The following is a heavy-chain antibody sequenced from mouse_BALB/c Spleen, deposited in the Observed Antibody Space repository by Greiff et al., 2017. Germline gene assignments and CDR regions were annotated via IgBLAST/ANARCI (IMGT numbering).Heavy chain of an antibody. V-gene: IGHV2-9*02. CDR2: IWAGGST. CDR1: GFSLTSYG. CDR3: AKIYYYGSSFSYWYFDV. Sequence: VKVVESGPGLVAPSQSLSITCTVSGFSLTSYGVHWVRQPPGKGLEWLGVIWAGGSTNYNSALMSRLSISKDNSKSQVFLKMNSLQTDDTAMYYCAKIYYYGSSFSYWYFDVWGAGTTVTVSS. D-gene: IGHD1-1*01. J-gene: IGHJ1*01.